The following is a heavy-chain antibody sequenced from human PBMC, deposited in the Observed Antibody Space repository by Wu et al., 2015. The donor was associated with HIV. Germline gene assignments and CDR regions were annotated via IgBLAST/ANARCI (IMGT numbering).Heavy chain of an antibody. Sequence: QVQLLQSGPELKKPGASVMVSCKASGYTFIDYYIYWVRKTPGQGLEWMGWINANRGGIKYAQKFQGRVTLTRDTSIGTAYMEMSRMTSDDTAVYYCARGDYANYDFWSAYPSYWGQGTPGPPSPQ. J-gene: IGHJ4*02. CDR1: GYTFIDYY. D-gene: IGHD3-3*01. V-gene: IGHV1-2*02. CDR2: INANRGGI. CDR3: ARGDYANYDFWSAYPSY.